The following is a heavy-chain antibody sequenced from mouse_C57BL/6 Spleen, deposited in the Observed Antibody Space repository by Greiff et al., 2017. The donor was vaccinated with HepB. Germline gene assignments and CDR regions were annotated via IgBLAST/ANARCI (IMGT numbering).Heavy chain of an antibody. V-gene: IGHV5-4*01. D-gene: IGHD1-1*01. Sequence: EVQVVESGGGLVKPGGSLKLSCAASGFTFSSYAMSWVRQTPEKRLEWVATISDGGSYTYYPDNVKGRFTISRDNAKNNLYLQMSHLKSEDTAMYYCARVYYYGSYWYFDVWGTGTTVTVSS. CDR2: ISDGGSYT. CDR3: ARVYYYGSYWYFDV. J-gene: IGHJ1*03. CDR1: GFTFSSYA.